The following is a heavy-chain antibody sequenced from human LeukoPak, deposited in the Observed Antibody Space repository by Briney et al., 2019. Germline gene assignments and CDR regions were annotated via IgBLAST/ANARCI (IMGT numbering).Heavy chain of an antibody. CDR1: GGSISSYY. Sequence: SETLSLTCTVSGGSISSYYWSWIQQPPGKGLEWIGYIYYSGSTNYNPSLKSRVTISVDTSKNQFSLKLSSVTAADTAVYYCARGGGSSSWYYYGMDVRGKGTTVTVSS. CDR3: ARGGGSSSWYYYGMDV. D-gene: IGHD6-13*01. J-gene: IGHJ6*04. CDR2: IYYSGST. V-gene: IGHV4-59*01.